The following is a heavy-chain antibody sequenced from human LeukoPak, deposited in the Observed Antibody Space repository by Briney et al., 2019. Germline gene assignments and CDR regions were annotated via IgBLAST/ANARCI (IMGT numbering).Heavy chain of an antibody. CDR2: SYYTGYG. J-gene: IGHJ6*02. Sequence: SETLSLTCTVSGDSVSSDAFYWSWIRQPPGRGLEWIGCSYYTGYGNYNPSLKSRVSISVDTSKNQFSLRMTSLTPADAAVYFCARGRNQEYFYGMDVWGQGTTVAVSS. V-gene: IGHV4-61*08. D-gene: IGHD1-14*01. CDR3: ARGRNQEYFYGMDV. CDR1: GDSVSSDAFY.